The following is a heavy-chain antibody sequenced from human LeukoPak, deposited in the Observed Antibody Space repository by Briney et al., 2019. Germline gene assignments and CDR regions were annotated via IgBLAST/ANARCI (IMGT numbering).Heavy chain of an antibody. CDR3: ARGWEDFWSGYTIYYYYYGMDV. CDR2: ISSSSSYI. V-gene: IGHV3-21*01. CDR1: GFTFSSYS. Sequence: WGSLRLSCAASGFTFSSYSMNWVRQAPGKGLEWVSSISSSSSYIYYADSVKGRFTISRDNAKNSLYLQMNSLRAEDTAVYYCARGWEDFWSGYTIYYYYYGMDVWGQGTTVTVSS. D-gene: IGHD3-3*01. J-gene: IGHJ6*02.